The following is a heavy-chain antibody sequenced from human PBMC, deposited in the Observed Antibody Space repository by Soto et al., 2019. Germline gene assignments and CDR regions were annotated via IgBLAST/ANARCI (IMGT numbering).Heavy chain of an antibody. Sequence: QVQLVESGGGVVQPGRSLGLSCAASGFTLSSYSMHWVRQAPGKGLEWVGVISYDGNKKYYRDSVKGRFSISRDTSKNTVTLQMDGLRPEDTAVDYCARSIAVAGLDYWGQGTRVTVSS. V-gene: IGHV3-30-3*01. D-gene: IGHD6-19*01. CDR2: ISYDGNKK. CDR1: GFTLSSYS. J-gene: IGHJ4*02. CDR3: ARSIAVAGLDY.